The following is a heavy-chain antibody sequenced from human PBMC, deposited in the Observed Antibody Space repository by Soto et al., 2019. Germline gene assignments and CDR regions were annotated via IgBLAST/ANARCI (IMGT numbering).Heavy chain of an antibody. CDR3: ATGLTVAGLPDY. J-gene: IGHJ4*02. CDR1: GFTFNNYG. D-gene: IGHD6-19*01. CDR2: ISFDGRNT. V-gene: IGHV3-30*03. Sequence: GGSLRLSCAASGFTFNNYGMHWVRQAPGKGLEWVVVISFDGRNTDYLDSVKGRFTISRDNSKNTLYLEMTSLRAEDTAVYYCATGLTVAGLPDYWGQGTLVTVSS.